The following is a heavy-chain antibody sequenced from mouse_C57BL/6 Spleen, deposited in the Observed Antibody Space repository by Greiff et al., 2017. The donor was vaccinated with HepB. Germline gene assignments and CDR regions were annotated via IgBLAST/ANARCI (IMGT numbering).Heavy chain of an antibody. Sequence: QVQLKQSGADLMKPGASVKLSCKVTGYTFTGYWLEWVNQRPGHGLEWSGEFLPGSGSTNYNEKFKGQATFTADTSSNSAYMQFSSLTTEDSAIYYCERRGSADYWGQGTTLTVSS. CDR1: GYTFTGYW. D-gene: IGHD1-1*01. CDR2: FLPGSGST. J-gene: IGHJ2*01. V-gene: IGHV1-9*01. CDR3: ERRGSADY.